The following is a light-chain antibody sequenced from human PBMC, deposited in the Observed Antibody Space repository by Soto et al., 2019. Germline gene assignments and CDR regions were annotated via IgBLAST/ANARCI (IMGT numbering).Light chain of an antibody. CDR3: SSYAGSNHSF. V-gene: IGLV2-8*01. J-gene: IGLJ1*01. Sequence: QSVLTQPPSASGSPGQSVTISCAGTSSDVGGYNYVSWYQQHPGKAPKLMIYEVSKRPSGVPDRFSGSKSGNTASLTVSGLQAEYEADYYCSSYAGSNHSFFGTVTMLT. CDR2: EVS. CDR1: SSDVGGYNY.